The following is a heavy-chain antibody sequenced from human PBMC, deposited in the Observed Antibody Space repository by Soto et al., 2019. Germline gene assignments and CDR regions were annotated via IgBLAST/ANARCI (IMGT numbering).Heavy chain of an antibody. J-gene: IGHJ6*02. D-gene: IGHD6-25*01. CDR3: ARGSRVKIPAASGRDYYYHGLDV. CDR2: INHRGST. V-gene: IGHV4-34*01. CDR1: GGSFSGYY. Sequence: QVQLQQWGAGLLKPSETLSLTCAVYGGSFSGYYWSWIRQPPGKGLEWIGEINHRGSTNYNPSLTTRVTISVDTSKNQFSLKLNSVTAAATAVYYCARGSRVKIPAASGRDYYYHGLDVWGQGTAVTVSS.